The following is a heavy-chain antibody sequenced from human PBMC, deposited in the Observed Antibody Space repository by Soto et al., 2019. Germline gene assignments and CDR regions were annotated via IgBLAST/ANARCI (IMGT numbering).Heavy chain of an antibody. CDR1: GGTFSSYS. D-gene: IGHD1-26*01. CDR2: IIPIFGTA. Sequence: QVQLVQSGAEVKKPGSSVKVSCKASGGTFSSYSINWVRQAPGQGLEWMGEIIPIFGTANYAQKFQGRVTITTNESTSTAYMELSSLRSEDTAVYYGARDGGRHSGGIDYWGQGTMVSVTS. V-gene: IGHV1-69*01. J-gene: IGHJ4*02. CDR3: ARDGGRHSGGIDY.